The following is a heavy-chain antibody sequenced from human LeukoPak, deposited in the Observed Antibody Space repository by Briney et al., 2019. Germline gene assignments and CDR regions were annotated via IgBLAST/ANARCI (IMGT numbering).Heavy chain of an antibody. D-gene: IGHD3-22*01. V-gene: IGHV3-23*01. CDR3: AKAVIVVGSRPFDY. CDR2: ISGSGGST. J-gene: IGHJ4*02. Sequence: GGSLRLSCAASGFTFSNFGMNWVRQAPGKGLEWVSDISGSGGSTYNADSVKGRFTISRDNSKKTLYLQMNSLRAEDTAVYYCAKAVIVVGSRPFDYWGQGTLVTVSS. CDR1: GFTFSNFG.